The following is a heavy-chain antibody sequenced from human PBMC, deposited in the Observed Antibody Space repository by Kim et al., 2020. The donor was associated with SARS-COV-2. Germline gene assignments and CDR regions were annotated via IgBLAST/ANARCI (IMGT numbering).Heavy chain of an antibody. V-gene: IGHV3-30-3*01. D-gene: IGHD1-26*01. CDR1: GFTFSSYA. CDR2: ISYDGSNK. CDR3: AREGVGATFLYFDY. Sequence: GGSLRLSCAASGFTFSSYAMHWVRQAPGKGLEWVAVISYDGSNKYYADSVKGRFTISRDNSKNTLYLQMNSLRAEDTAVYYCAREGVGATFLYFDYWGQG. J-gene: IGHJ4*02.